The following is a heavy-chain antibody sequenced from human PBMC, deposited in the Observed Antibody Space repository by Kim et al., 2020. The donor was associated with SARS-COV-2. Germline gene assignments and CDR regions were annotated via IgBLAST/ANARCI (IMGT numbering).Heavy chain of an antibody. J-gene: IGHJ4*02. CDR1: GGTFSSYA. D-gene: IGHD3-16*01. V-gene: IGHV1-69*13. CDR3: ARDLDVRGGVKAGY. Sequence: SVKVSCKASGGTFSSYAISWVRQAPGQGLEWMGGIIPIFGTANYAQKFQGRVTITADESTSTAYMELSSLRSEDTAVYYCARDLDVRGGVKAGYWGQGTLVTVSS. CDR2: IIPIFGTA.